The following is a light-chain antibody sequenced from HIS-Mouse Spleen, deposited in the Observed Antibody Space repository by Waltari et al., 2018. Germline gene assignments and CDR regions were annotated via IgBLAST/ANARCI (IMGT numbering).Light chain of an antibody. CDR2: EGS. Sequence: QSALTQPAPVSGSPGQLSTISRPRTSRDVWNYNLFSWYQQHQGKAPKLMIYEGSKRPSGVSNRFSGSKSGNTASLTISGLQAEDEADYYCCSYAGSSTYWVFGGGTKLTVL. V-gene: IGLV2-23*01. CDR1: SRDVWNYNL. J-gene: IGLJ3*02. CDR3: CSYAGSSTYWV.